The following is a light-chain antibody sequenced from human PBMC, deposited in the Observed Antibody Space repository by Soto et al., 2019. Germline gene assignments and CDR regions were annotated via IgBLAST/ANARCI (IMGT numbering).Light chain of an antibody. Sequence: EIVLTQSPGTLSLSPGERATLSCRASQSVSSNSLAWYQQKPGQAPRLLIYGASRRATGIPDRVSGGGSGTNFALSISRLEPEDFAVYYCQQYGSSPDTFGQGTRLDI. CDR3: QQYGSSPDT. J-gene: IGKJ5*01. CDR1: QSVSSNS. V-gene: IGKV3-20*01. CDR2: GAS.